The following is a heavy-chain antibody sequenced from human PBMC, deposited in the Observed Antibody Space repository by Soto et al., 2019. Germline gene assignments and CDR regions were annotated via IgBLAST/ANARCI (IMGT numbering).Heavy chain of an antibody. CDR2: FRAGGDDGTT. Sequence: EVQLLESGGGLVQPGGSLRLSCAASGFTFSSYSMSWVRQAPGKGLEWVSGFRAGGDDGTTYYADSVKGRFTISRDNSKNSLYLQMNSLRAEDTAVYYCARLGYCSSTSCYYGWFDPWGQGTLVTVSS. J-gene: IGHJ5*02. D-gene: IGHD2-2*01. V-gene: IGHV3-23*01. CDR3: ARLGYCSSTSCYYGWFDP. CDR1: GFTFSSYS.